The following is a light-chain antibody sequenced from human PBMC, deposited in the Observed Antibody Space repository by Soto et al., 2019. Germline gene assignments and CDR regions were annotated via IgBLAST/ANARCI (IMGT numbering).Light chain of an antibody. Sequence: QSVLTQPPSASGSPGQSVTISCTGTSSDVGGYNYVSWYQHHPGKAPKIMIYEVTKRPSGVPDRFSGSKSGNTASLTVSGLQAEDEADYYCTSYAGSNNVVFGGGTNLTVL. CDR3: TSYAGSNNVV. CDR1: SSDVGGYNY. J-gene: IGLJ2*01. V-gene: IGLV2-8*01. CDR2: EVT.